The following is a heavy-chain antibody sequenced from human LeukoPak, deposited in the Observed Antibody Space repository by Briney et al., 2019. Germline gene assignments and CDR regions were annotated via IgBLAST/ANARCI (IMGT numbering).Heavy chain of an antibody. D-gene: IGHD3-3*01. Sequence: PSETLSLTCTVSGGSISSYYWSWIRQPPGKGLEWIGYIYYSGSTNYNPSLKSRVTISVDTSKNQFSLKLSSVTAADTAVYYCARDRAPVLRFWECSTPYDAFDIGGQGTMVTVS. V-gene: IGHV4-59*01. J-gene: IGHJ3*02. CDR2: IYYSGST. CDR1: GGSISSYY. CDR3: ARDRAPVLRFWECSTPYDAFDI.